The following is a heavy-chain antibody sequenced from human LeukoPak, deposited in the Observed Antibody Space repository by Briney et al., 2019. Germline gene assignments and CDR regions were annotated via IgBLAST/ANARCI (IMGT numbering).Heavy chain of an antibody. CDR1: GYSFTNYW. J-gene: IGHJ4*02. D-gene: IGHD6-19*01. Sequence: GESLKISCKGSGYSFTNYWIAWVRQMPGKGLEWMGIIYPGDSDTRYSPSFQGQVTISADKSISTAYLQWSSLKASDTAMYYCARQGSSGWYQRDYWGQGTLVTVSS. V-gene: IGHV5-51*01. CDR2: IYPGDSDT. CDR3: ARQGSSGWYQRDY.